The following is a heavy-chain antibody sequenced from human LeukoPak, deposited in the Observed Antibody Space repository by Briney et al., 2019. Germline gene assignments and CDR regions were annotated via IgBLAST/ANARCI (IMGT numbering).Heavy chain of an antibody. D-gene: IGHD4-17*01. CDR1: GYTFTVYY. CDR3: AREPYRYGEDY. V-gene: IGHV1-2*02. CDR2: INPNSGGT. J-gene: IGHJ4*02. Sequence: GASVTVSCKASGYTFTVYYMHWVRQAPGQGLEWMGWINPNSGGTNYAQKFQGRVTMTRDTSISTAYMELSRLRSDDTAVYYCAREPYRYGEDYWGQGTLVTVSS.